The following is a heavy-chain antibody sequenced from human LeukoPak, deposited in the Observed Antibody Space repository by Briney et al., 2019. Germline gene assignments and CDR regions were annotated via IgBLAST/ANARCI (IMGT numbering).Heavy chain of an antibody. V-gene: IGHV3-23*01. CDR1: GFTFSSHG. CDR2: IRGDGVTT. J-gene: IGHJ4*02. D-gene: IGHD3-22*01. Sequence: GGSLRLSCAASGFTFSSHGMNWVRQAPGKGLEWVSGIRGDGVTTYYADPVKGRFTISRDNSKNTLYLQMNSLRAEDTAVYYCAKASAMIVVVSKHFDYWGQGTLVTVSS. CDR3: AKASAMIVVVSKHFDY.